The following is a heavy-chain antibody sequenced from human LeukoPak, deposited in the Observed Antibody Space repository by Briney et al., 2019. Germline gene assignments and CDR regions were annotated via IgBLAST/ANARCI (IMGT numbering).Heavy chain of an antibody. CDR3: ARDMWELPEGFDY. CDR2: INWNGGST. Sequence: PGGSLRLSCAASGFTFSSYAMSWVRQAPGKGLEWVSGINWNGGSTGYADSVKGRFTISRDNAKNSLYLQMNSLRAEDTALYHCARDMWELPEGFDYWGQGTLVTVSS. D-gene: IGHD1-26*01. CDR1: GFTFSSYA. J-gene: IGHJ4*02. V-gene: IGHV3-20*01.